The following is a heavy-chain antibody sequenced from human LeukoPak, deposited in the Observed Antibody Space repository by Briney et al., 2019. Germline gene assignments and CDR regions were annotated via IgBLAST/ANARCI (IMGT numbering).Heavy chain of an antibody. CDR2: IYTSGST. CDR3: ASSPLWVSYYYMDV. D-gene: IGHD3-10*01. V-gene: IGHV4-4*07. J-gene: IGHJ6*03. CDR1: GGSISSYY. Sequence: SVTLSLTCTVSGGSISSYYWSWIRQPAGKGLEWIGRIYTSGSTNYNPSLKSRVTMSVDMSKNQFSLKLSSVTAADTAVYYCASSPLWVSYYYMDVWGKGTTVTVSS.